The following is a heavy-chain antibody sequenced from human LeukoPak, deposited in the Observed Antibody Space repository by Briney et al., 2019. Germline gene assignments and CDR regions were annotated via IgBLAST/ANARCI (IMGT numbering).Heavy chain of an antibody. Sequence: GGSLRLSCAASGFTVSSNYMSWVRQAPGQGLEWVSVIYSGGTTYYADSVKGRFTISRDNSKNTLYLQMNSLRAEDTAVYYCAEDQGHDSSGYYSDWGQGTLVTVSS. CDR3: AEDQGHDSSGYYSD. CDR2: IYSGGTT. J-gene: IGHJ4*02. D-gene: IGHD3-22*01. CDR1: GFTVSSNY. V-gene: IGHV3-66*01.